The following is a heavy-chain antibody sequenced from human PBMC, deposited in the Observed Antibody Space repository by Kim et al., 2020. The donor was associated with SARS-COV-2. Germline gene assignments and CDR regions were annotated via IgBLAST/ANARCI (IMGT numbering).Heavy chain of an antibody. V-gene: IGHV4-39*01. J-gene: IGHJ5*02. CDR3: ARHDDYGDYVWFDP. CDR1: GGSISSSGYY. Sequence: SETLSLTCTVSGGSISSSGYYWGWIRQPPGKGLEWIGSIYYRGNTYYSPSLKSRVTISVDTSKNQFSLKLSSVTAADTAVYYCARHDDYGDYVWFDPWGQGTLVTVSS. CDR2: IYYRGNT. D-gene: IGHD4-17*01.